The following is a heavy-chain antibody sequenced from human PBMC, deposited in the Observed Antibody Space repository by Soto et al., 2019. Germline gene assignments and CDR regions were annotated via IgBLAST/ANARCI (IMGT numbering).Heavy chain of an antibody. V-gene: IGHV4-34*01. J-gene: IGHJ3*02. CDR1: REYFSTYF. D-gene: IGHD6-19*01. Sequence: SETLSLTCAVSREYFSTYFWHWIRQSPGKGLEWIGEINHTGRSNYNPSLRSRVTMSIDMSRNQFSLKLTSVTAADTAVYYCARGGSSDWQVASDIWGQGTMVTVSS. CDR2: INHTGRS. CDR3: ARGGSSDWQVASDI.